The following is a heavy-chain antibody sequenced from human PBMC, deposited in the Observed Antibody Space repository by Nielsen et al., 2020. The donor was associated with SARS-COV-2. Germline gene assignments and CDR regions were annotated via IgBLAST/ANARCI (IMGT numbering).Heavy chain of an antibody. J-gene: IGHJ4*02. CDR2: IYSDDSS. Sequence: GESLKISCAASGFAVSNNYMSWVRQAPGKGLEWVSLIYSDDSSYYADSVRGRFTISRDNSKNTLFLQMNSLRAEDTAVYYCAKDRAGATYARFDLWGQGTLVTVSS. CDR1: GFAVSNNY. V-gene: IGHV3-53*01. CDR3: AKDRAGATYARFDL. D-gene: IGHD4/OR15-4a*01.